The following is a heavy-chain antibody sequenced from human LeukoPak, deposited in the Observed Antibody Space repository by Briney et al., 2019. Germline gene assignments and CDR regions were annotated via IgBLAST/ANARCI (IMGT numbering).Heavy chain of an antibody. CDR2: IYYSGST. D-gene: IGHD6-19*01. CDR3: ARELFSRVAVAGTPVDAFDI. Sequence: SETLSLTCSVSGGSISSSSYYWGWIRQPPGKGLEWIGSIYYSGSTYYNPSLKSRVTISVDTSKNQFSLKLSSVTAADTAVYYCARELFSRVAVAGTPVDAFDIWGQGTMVTVSS. CDR1: GGSISSSSYY. J-gene: IGHJ3*02. V-gene: IGHV4-39*02.